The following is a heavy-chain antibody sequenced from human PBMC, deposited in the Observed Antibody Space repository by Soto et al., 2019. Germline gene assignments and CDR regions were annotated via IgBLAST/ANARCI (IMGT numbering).Heavy chain of an antibody. Sequence: QVQLQESGPGLVKPSETLALICSSSGGSISSHNWGWIPLPPGKGLDWIGYIRDSGNTSYNPSLTSRVSMSLDTSKKEFSLNRSCVTAADTAVDSCVRQGFGALHGLVDGWGQGTTVTVSS. CDR2: IRDSGNT. D-gene: IGHD3-10*01. CDR3: VRQGFGALHGLVDG. J-gene: IGHJ6*02. V-gene: IGHV4-59*08. CDR1: GGSISSHN.